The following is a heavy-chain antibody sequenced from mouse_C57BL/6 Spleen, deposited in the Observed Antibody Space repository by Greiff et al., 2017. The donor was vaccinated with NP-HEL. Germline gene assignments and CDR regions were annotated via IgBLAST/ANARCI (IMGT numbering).Heavy chain of an antibody. CDR2: IYPGSGST. CDR1: GYTFTSYW. V-gene: IGHV1-55*01. D-gene: IGHD4-1*01. J-gene: IGHJ4*01. CDR3: ARARRVAGMDY. Sequence: VKLMESGAELVKPGASVKMSCKASGYTFTSYWITWVKQRPGQGLEWIGDIYPGSGSTNYNEKFKSKATLTVDTSSSTAYMQLSSLTSEDSAVYYCARARRVAGMDYWGKGTSVTVSS.